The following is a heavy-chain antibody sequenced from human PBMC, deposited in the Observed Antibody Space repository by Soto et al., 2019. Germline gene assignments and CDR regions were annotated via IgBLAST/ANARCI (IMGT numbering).Heavy chain of an antibody. J-gene: IGHJ4*02. CDR3: VVFCDFWRGFDY. V-gene: IGHV2-5*04. CDR2: IYWNDDK. CDR1: GFSLRTSGVG. Sequence: SGPTLVNPTQTLTLTCTFSGFSLRTSGVGVGWIRQSPGKALEWLTLIYWNDDKRYSPSLKTRLIITKDTSKNQVVLTMTNMDPVDTGAYYCVVFCDFWRGFDYWGQ. D-gene: IGHD3-3*01.